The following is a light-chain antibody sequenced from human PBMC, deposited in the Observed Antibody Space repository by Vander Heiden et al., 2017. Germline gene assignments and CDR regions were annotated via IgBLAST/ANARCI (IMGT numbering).Light chain of an antibody. CDR3: AAWDDSLSGRV. Sequence: QSVLTQPPSASGTPGQRVTISCSGSSSNIGINYVFWYQQLPGTAPKLLIYDNTHRPSGVPERFSCSKSGTSASLAISGLRSDDEADYYCAAWDDSLSGRVFGGGTKFTVL. V-gene: IGLV1-47*02. CDR2: DNT. J-gene: IGLJ3*02. CDR1: SSNIGINY.